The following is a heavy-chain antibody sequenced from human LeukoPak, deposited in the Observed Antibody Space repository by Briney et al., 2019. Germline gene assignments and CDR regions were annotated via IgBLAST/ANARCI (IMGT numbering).Heavy chain of an antibody. CDR2: ISGSGGST. CDR1: GFTFSSYA. J-gene: IGHJ4*02. Sequence: GGSLRLSCAASGFTFSSYAMSWVRQAPGKGLEWVSAISGSGGSTYYADSVKGRFTISRDNSKSTLYLQMNSLRAEDTGVYYCAKNYDFWSGPTSYWGQGTLVTVSS. V-gene: IGHV3-23*01. CDR3: AKNYDFWSGPTSY. D-gene: IGHD3-3*01.